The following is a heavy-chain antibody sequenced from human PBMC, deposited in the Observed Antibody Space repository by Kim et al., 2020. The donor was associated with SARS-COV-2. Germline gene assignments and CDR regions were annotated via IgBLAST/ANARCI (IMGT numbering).Heavy chain of an antibody. V-gene: IGHV3-7*01. CDR2: IKHDGSEK. Sequence: GGSLRLSCAASGFTFSSYWMSWVRQAPGKGLEWMANIKHDGSEKYYVDSVKGRFTITRDNAKHSLYLQLNSLRVEDTAVYYCARDGGSGYSGYGLDALDISGQGTMVSASS. J-gene: IGHJ3*02. CDR3: ARDGGSGYSGYGLDALDI. CDR1: GFTFSSYW. D-gene: IGHD5-12*01.